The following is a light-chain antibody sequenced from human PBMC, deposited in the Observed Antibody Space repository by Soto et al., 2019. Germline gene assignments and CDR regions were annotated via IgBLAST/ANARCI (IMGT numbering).Light chain of an antibody. V-gene: IGKV1-39*01. CDR1: QSISSY. Sequence: DIPVTQSPYSLSASVGDRVTITCRASQSISSYLNWYQQKPGKAPKLLIYAASSLQSGVPSRFSGSGSGTDFTLTISSLQPEDVATYYCQQSDSIPSTFGQGTKVDIK. CDR2: AAS. CDR3: QQSDSIPST. J-gene: IGKJ1*01.